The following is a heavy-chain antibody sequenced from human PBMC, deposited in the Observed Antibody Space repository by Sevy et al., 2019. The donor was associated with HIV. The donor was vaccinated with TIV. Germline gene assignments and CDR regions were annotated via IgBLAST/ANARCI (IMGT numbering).Heavy chain of an antibody. CDR2: INYSGST. CDR1: GGSISSYY. V-gene: IGHV4-59*01. Sequence: WETLSLTCTVSGGSISSYYWSWIRQPPGKGLEWIGYINYSGSTNYNPSLKSRVTISVDTSKNQFSLKLSSVTAADTAAYYCARVRKILEWFLDPGTYFDYWGQGTLVTVSS. D-gene: IGHD3-3*01. J-gene: IGHJ4*02. CDR3: ARVRKILEWFLDPGTYFDY.